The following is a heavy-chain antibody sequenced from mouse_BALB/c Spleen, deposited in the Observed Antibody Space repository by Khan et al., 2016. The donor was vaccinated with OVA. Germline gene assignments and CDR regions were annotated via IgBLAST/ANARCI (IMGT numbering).Heavy chain of an antibody. Sequence: EVQLVESGGDLVKPGGSLRLSCAASGFTFSAYGMAWVRQAPDKRLEWVATINSDGGYTYYPDTVKERFTISRNNAENTLSLQMSSLKSEDTAIYYCASHLTGSFAYWGQGTLVTVSA. V-gene: IGHV5-6*01. J-gene: IGHJ3*01. CDR1: GFTFSAYG. CDR3: ASHLTGSFAY. CDR2: INSDGGYT. D-gene: IGHD4-1*01.